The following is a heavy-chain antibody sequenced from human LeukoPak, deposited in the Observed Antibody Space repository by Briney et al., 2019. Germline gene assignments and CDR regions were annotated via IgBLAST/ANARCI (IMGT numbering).Heavy chain of an antibody. CDR1: GFTFSSYA. V-gene: IGHV3-48*01. D-gene: IGHD1-26*01. CDR2: ISSSSSTI. Sequence: GGSLRLSCAASGFTFSSYAMSWVRQAPGKGLEWVSYISSSSSTIYYADSVKGRFTISRDNAKNSLYLQMNSLRAEDTAVYYCARWAVGATMSGDYWGQGTLVTVSS. J-gene: IGHJ4*02. CDR3: ARWAVGATMSGDY.